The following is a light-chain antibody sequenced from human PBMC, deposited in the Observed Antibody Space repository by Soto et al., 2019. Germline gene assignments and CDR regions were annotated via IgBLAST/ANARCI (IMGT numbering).Light chain of an antibody. CDR1: QGIRND. Sequence: DIQITPSPSSLSASVGDRVTITCRASQGIRNDLGWYQQKPGKAPKLLIYTASSLQSGDPSRFSGSGSGTDFTLTISSLQPEDFATYYCQQSYNTPRTFGQGTKVDI. CDR2: TAS. V-gene: IGKV1-39*01. CDR3: QQSYNTPRT. J-gene: IGKJ1*01.